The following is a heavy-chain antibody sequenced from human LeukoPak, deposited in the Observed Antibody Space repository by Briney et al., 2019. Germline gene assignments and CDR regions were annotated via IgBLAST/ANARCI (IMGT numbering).Heavy chain of an antibody. D-gene: IGHD5-24*01. J-gene: IGHJ5*02. CDR3: AKGDLKMATIGSVDWFDP. Sequence: GGSLRLSCAASGVTLSSYAMSWARQAPGKGLEWVSGISSSGSGGNTYYADSVKGRFTISRDNSKNTLYLQMNSLRAEDTAVYYCAKGDLKMATIGSVDWFDPWGQGTLVTVSS. V-gene: IGHV3-23*01. CDR1: GVTLSSYA. CDR2: ISSSGSGGNT.